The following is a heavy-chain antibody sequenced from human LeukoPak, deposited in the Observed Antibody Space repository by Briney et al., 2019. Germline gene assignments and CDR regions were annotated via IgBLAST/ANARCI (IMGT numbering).Heavy chain of an antibody. D-gene: IGHD2/OR15-2a*01. CDR1: GGSISSGSYY. CDR2: IYTSGST. V-gene: IGHV4-61*02. Sequence: SQTLSLTCTVSGGSISSGSYYWSWIRQPAGKGLEWIGRIYTSGSTNYNPSLKSRVTISVDTSKNQFSLKLSSVTAADTAVYYCARSTTGAFDIWGQGTMVTVSS. J-gene: IGHJ3*02. CDR3: ARSTTGAFDI.